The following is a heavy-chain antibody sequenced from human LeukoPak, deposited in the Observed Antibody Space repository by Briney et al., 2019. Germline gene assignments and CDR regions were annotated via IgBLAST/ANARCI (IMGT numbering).Heavy chain of an antibody. CDR3: ARASGDRINYFDY. V-gene: IGHV3-21*05. CDR1: GFTFSSYD. D-gene: IGHD2-21*01. J-gene: IGHJ4*02. Sequence: GGSLRLSCAVSGFTFSSYDMNWVRQAPGKGLEWVSYISSSSSNIYYADSVKGRFTISRDNAKNSLYLQMNSLRAEDTAVYYCARASGDRINYFDYWGQGTLVTVSS. CDR2: ISSSSSNI.